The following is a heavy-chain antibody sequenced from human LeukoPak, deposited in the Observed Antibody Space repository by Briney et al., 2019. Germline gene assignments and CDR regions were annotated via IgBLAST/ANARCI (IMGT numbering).Heavy chain of an antibody. CDR2: INSNSADT. Sequence: ASVKVSCKTSGYSFIDYYIHWVRQAPGQGLEWMGWINSNSADTNYAQNFQGRVTMTRDTSISTAYMELSRLRSDDTALYYCARASSGYPHSYYYYMDVWGKGTTVTVSS. CDR3: ARASSGYPHSYYYYMDV. D-gene: IGHD3-9*01. J-gene: IGHJ6*03. V-gene: IGHV1-2*02. CDR1: GYSFIDYY.